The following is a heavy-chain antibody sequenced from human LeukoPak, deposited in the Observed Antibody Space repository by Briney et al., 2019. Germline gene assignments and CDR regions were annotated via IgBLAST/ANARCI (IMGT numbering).Heavy chain of an antibody. D-gene: IGHD6-19*01. CDR3: AKQSYSSCYTALNF. Sequence: GGSLRLSCAASGFTVSSNYMSWVRQAPGKGLEWVSVIYSGGSTYYADSVKGRFTISRDNSKNTLYLQMNSLRAEDTAVYYCAKQSYSSCYTALNFWGQGTLVTVSS. CDR1: GFTVSSNY. J-gene: IGHJ4*02. CDR2: IYSGGST. V-gene: IGHV3-53*01.